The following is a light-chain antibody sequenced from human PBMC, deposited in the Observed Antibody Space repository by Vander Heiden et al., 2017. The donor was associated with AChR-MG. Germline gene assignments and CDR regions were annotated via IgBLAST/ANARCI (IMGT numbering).Light chain of an antibody. Sequence: QPVVPQEPSFSVSPGGTVTLTCGFTSGSVSTDHYPGWYQQTPGQPPRALSYTTNTRSSGVPDRFAGSILGENAALTITGAQAEDESYYYCVVYMGNDILLFGGGTKLTVL. CDR2: TTN. CDR1: SGSVSTDHY. J-gene: IGLJ3*02. CDR3: VVYMGNDILL. V-gene: IGLV8-61*01.